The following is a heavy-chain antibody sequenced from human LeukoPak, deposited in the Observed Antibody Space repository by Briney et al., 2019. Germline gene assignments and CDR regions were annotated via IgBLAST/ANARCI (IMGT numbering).Heavy chain of an antibody. CDR1: GFAFSTSI. CDR3: AREGHSSGRAAAFDR. J-gene: IGHJ4*02. Sequence: GGSLRLSCAASGFAFSTSIMHWVRQAPGKGLEWVALMSHDVTKTYLDSVKGRFTISREDSKNTLYLQVNSLRPEDTAVYYCAREGHSSGRAAAFDRWGQGTLLTVSS. CDR2: MSHDVTKT. D-gene: IGHD3-22*01. V-gene: IGHV3-30*04.